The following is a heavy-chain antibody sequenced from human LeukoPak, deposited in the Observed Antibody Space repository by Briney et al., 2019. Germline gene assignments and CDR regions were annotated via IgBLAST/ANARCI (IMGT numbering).Heavy chain of an antibody. D-gene: IGHD2-2*01. CDR2: ISAYNGNT. Sequence: GASVKVSCKASGYTFTSYGISWVRQAPGQGLEWMGWISAYNGNTNYAQKLQGRVTMTTDTSTSTAYMELRSLRSDDTAVYYCSTVPRYCSSTSCYYNWFDPWGQGTLVTVSS. CDR1: GYTFTSYG. CDR3: STVPRYCSSTSCYYNWFDP. V-gene: IGHV1-18*01. J-gene: IGHJ5*02.